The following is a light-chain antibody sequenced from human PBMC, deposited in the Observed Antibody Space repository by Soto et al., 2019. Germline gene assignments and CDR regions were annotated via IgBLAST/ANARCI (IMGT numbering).Light chain of an antibody. CDR1: QSILTW. V-gene: IGKV1-5*01. CDR2: DAS. CDR3: QQYNSYPLT. Sequence: IQMTQTPSTLSASFGDTVPITCRASQSILTWLAWYQQRPGKAPKLLIYDASSLESGVPSRFSGSGSGTEFTLTISSLQPDDFATYYCQQYNSYPLTFGGGTKVDI. J-gene: IGKJ4*01.